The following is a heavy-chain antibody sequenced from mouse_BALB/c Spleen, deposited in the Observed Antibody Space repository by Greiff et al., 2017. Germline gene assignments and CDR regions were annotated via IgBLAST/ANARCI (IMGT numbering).Heavy chain of an antibody. Sequence: EVMLVESGGGLVKPGGSLKLSCAASGFTFSSYAMSWVRQSPEKRLEWVAEISSGGSYTYYPDTVTGRFTISRDNAKNTLYLEMSSLRSEDTAMYYCARDDPYYYGSSPPAWFAYWGQGTLVTVSA. CDR2: ISSGGSYT. J-gene: IGHJ3*01. V-gene: IGHV5-9-4*01. CDR3: ARDDPYYYGSSPPAWFAY. CDR1: GFTFSSYA. D-gene: IGHD1-1*01.